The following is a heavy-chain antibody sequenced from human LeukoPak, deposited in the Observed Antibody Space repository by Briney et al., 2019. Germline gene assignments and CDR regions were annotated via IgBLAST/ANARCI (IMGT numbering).Heavy chain of an antibody. V-gene: IGHV4-4*07. Sequence: SETLSFTCTVSGGSISSYYWSWIRQPPGKGLEWIGRIYTSGSTNYNPSLKSRVTMSVDTSKNQFSLKLSSVTAADTAVYYCARDRTTVTTNWFDPWGQGTLVTVSS. D-gene: IGHD4-11*01. CDR2: IYTSGST. J-gene: IGHJ5*02. CDR1: GGSISSYY. CDR3: ARDRTTVTTNWFDP.